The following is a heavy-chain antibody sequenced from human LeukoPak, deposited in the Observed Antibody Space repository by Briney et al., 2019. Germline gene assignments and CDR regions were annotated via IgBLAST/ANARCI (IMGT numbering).Heavy chain of an antibody. V-gene: IGHV3-23*01. CDR2: ISATGNTP. J-gene: IGHJ4*02. D-gene: IGHD1-1*01. Sequence: HPGGSLGLSCAASGFTFSDYPLSWVRQTPGKGLEWFSAISATGNTPYYADSVKGRFTISRDNSENTVHLQMASLRADDTAVYYCAKRDDSRSFHYWGQGVLVTVSS. CDR3: AKRDDSRSFHY. CDR1: GFTFSDYP.